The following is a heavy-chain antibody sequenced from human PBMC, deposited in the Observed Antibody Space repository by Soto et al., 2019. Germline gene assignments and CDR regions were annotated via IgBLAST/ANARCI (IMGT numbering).Heavy chain of an antibody. D-gene: IGHD3-10*01. CDR2: IYSGGYT. Sequence: EVQLVESGGGLIQPGGSLRLSCAVSGFTVSNNYMSWVRQAPGKGLEGVSVIYSGGYTAYGDSVKGRFTISRDNSKNTTSLQKTALGAADRAGFSWATPPGGGGYWGQGTLVTVSS. V-gene: IGHV3-53*01. CDR1: GFTVSNNY. J-gene: IGHJ4*02. CDR3: ATPPGGGGY.